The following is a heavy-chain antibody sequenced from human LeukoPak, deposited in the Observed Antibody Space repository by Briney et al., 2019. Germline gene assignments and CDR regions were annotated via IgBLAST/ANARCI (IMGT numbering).Heavy chain of an antibody. V-gene: IGHV3-30-3*01. J-gene: IGHJ4*02. D-gene: IGHD3-3*01. CDR2: ISNDGSNK. Sequence: GGSLRLSCAASGFSFSSYAMHWVRQAPGKGLEWVAVISNDGSNKYYADSVRGRFTISRDNSKNTLYLQMNSLRAEDTAVYYRAIDFDHRFLEWYGNFDYWGQGTLVTVSS. CDR1: GFSFSSYA. CDR3: AIDFDHRFLEWYGNFDY.